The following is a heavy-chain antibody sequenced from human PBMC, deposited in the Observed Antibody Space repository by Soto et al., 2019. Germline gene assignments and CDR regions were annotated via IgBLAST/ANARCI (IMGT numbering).Heavy chain of an antibody. CDR3: ARAPDTYDYVWGSFFDY. D-gene: IGHD3-16*01. J-gene: IGHJ4*02. CDR1: GYSISSGYY. Sequence: SETLSLTCAVPGYSISSGYYWGWVRQPPGKGLEWIGSIYHSGSTYYNPSLKSRVTISVDTSKNQLPLKLSSAAAADAAVYYCARAPDTYDYVWGSFFDYWGQGTLVTVSS. V-gene: IGHV4-38-2*01. CDR2: IYHSGST.